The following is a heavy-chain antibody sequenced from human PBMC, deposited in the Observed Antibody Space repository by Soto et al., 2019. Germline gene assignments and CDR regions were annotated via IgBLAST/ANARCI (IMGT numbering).Heavy chain of an antibody. CDR2: ISAYSGNT. D-gene: IGHD3-10*01. CDR1: GYSFTSYG. V-gene: IGHV1-18*01. Sequence: VSVNLYCKASGYSFTSYGISWVRQAPGQGLEWMGWISAYSGNTNYAQKLQGRVTMTTDTSTSTAYMELRSLRSDDTAVYYCAREIFSGSSPYYYGSGSSNWGQGTLVTV. J-gene: IGHJ4*02. CDR3: AREIFSGSSPYYYGSGSSN.